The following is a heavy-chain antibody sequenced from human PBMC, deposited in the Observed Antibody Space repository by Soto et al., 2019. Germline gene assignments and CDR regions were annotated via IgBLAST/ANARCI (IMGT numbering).Heavy chain of an antibody. CDR1: GGSISSGTYY. J-gene: IGHJ3*02. Sequence: QLRLQESGPGLVRPSEPLSLTCTVSGGSISSGTYYWGWIRQSPWKGLEWIGSMYYSGTTYYNPSLNSRATISVDMSKNQFSLKLSSVTAADTAVYFCTIVRPTSNWYSFDIWGQGTLVTVS. CDR3: TIVRPTSNWYSFDI. V-gene: IGHV4-39*01. CDR2: MYYSGTT. D-gene: IGHD6-13*01.